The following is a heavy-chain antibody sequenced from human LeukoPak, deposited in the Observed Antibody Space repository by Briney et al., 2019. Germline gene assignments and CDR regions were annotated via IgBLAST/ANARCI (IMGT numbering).Heavy chain of an antibody. CDR3: ARGALAAGERLKNNWFDP. CDR2: ISSSGSTI. Sequence: GGSLRLSCAASGFTFSDYYMSWIRQAPGKGLEWVSYISSSGSTIYYADSVKGRFTISRDNAKNSLYLQMNSLRAEDTAVYYCARGALAAGERLKNNWFDPWGQGTLVTVSS. D-gene: IGHD6-13*01. J-gene: IGHJ5*02. V-gene: IGHV3-11*01. CDR1: GFTFSDYY.